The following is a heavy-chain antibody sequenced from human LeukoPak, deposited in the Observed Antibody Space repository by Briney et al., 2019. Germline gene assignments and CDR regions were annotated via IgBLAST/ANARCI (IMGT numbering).Heavy chain of an antibody. V-gene: IGHV4-59*08. CDR1: GGSISSYY. D-gene: IGHD6-13*01. J-gene: IGHJ3*02. CDR2: IYYSGST. Sequence: SETLSLTCTVSGGSISSYYWSWIRQPPGKGLEWIGYIYYSGSTNYNPSLKSRVTISVDTSKNQFSLKLSSVTAADTAVYYCARSVGYSSSRGHAFDIWGQGTMITVSS. CDR3: ARSVGYSSSRGHAFDI.